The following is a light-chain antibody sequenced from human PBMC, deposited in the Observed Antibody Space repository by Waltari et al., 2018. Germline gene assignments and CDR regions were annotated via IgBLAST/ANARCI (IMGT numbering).Light chain of an antibody. CDR2: DNN. Sequence: QSVLTQPPSVSAAPGQKVTISCSRSSSNIGRHYVFWYQQLPRTAPKLLIYDNNKRPSGIPDRFSGSKSGTSATLGITGLQTGDEADYYCATWDDSLSAVVFGGGTKLAVL. CDR1: SSNIGRHY. J-gene: IGLJ2*01. V-gene: IGLV1-51*01. CDR3: ATWDDSLSAVV.